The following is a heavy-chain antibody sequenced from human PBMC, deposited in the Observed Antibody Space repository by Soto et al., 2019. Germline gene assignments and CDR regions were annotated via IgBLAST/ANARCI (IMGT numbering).Heavy chain of an antibody. CDR1: GFTFNAYT. J-gene: IGHJ4*02. V-gene: IGHV3-21*02. CDR3: XXXXXXXXXXXXXXF. Sequence: EVQLVESGGGLVRPGVSLRLSCAASGFTFNAYTLNWVRXXPXXXXXXIASIAGPTPYLYYAASVRGRFTVSRDNAQNSLFLQMNXXXXXXXXXXXXXXXXXXXXXXXXXXFWGQGTLVTVSS. CDR2: IAGPTPYL.